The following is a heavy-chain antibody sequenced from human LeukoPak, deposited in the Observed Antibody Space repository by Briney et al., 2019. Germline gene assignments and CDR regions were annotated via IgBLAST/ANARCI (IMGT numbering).Heavy chain of an antibody. CDR3: ARETCSGGSCYYKINWFDP. CDR1: GFTFSSYE. V-gene: IGHV3-48*03. Sequence: GGSLRLSCAASGFTFSSYEMNWVRQAPGKGLEWVSYISSSGSTIYYADSVKGRITISRDNAKNSLYLQMNSLRAEDTAVYYCARETCSGGSCYYKINWFDPWGQGTLVPVSS. J-gene: IGHJ5*02. CDR2: ISSSGSTI. D-gene: IGHD2-15*01.